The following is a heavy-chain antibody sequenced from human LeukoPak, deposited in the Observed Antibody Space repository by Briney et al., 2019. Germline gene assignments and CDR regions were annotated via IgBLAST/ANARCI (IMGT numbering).Heavy chain of an antibody. V-gene: IGHV4-4*08. CDR3: ARRAYYDSSGYHPTSGYFDL. CDR2: IYSSGIT. CDR1: GGSMFSYY. D-gene: IGHD3-22*01. Sequence: SETLSLTCTVSGGSMFSYYWNWIRQPPGKGLEWIGYIYSSGITNYSPSLRSRGTISVATSRNQFSLRLTSVTAADTAIYYCARRAYYDSSGYHPTSGYFDLWGRGTLVTV. J-gene: IGHJ2*01.